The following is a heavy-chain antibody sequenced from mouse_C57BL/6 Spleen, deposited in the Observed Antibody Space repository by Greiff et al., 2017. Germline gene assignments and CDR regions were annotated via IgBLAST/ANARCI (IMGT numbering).Heavy chain of an antibody. CDR3: AREDTMDY. V-gene: IGHV1-18*01. CDR2: INPNNGGT. CDR1: GYTFTDYN. Sequence: DVKLQESGPELVKPGASVKIPCKASGYTFTDYNMDWVKQSHGKSLEWIGDINPNNGGTIYNQKFKGKATLTVDKTSSTAYMELRSLTSEDTAVYYCAREDTMDYWGQGTSVTVSS. J-gene: IGHJ4*01.